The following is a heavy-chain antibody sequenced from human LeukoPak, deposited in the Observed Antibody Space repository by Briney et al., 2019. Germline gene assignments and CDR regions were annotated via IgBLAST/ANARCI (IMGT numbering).Heavy chain of an antibody. D-gene: IGHD2-15*01. J-gene: IGHJ4*02. V-gene: IGHV3-48*01. CDR2: INSRSSDI. CDR3: ARDGVALY. Sequence: GSLRLSCSGSGFTLSNYGIDWVRPAPGKRPEWISYINSRSSDIHYADSVRGRFTIYRDNVKNSLFLQMNSLRAEDTAVYFCARDGVALYWGQGTLVTVSS. CDR1: GFTLSNYG.